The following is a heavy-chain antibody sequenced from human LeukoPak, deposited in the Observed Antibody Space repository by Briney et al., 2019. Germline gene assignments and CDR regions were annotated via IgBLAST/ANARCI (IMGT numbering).Heavy chain of an antibody. D-gene: IGHD3-3*01. V-gene: IGHV1-69*13. CDR1: GGTFSSYA. CDR3: ARGAPQPVGYDFWGGYPDAFDI. CDR2: IIPIFGTA. J-gene: IGHJ3*02. Sequence: SVKVSCKASGGTFSSYAISWVRQAPGQGLEWMGGIIPIFGTANYAQKFQGRVTITADESTSTAYMELSSLRSEDTAVYYCARGAPQPVGYDFWGGYPDAFDIWGQGTMVTVSS.